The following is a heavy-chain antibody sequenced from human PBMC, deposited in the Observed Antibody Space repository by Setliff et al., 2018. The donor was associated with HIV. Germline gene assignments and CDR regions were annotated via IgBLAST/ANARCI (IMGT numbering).Heavy chain of an antibody. CDR2: TSGSGGTT. J-gene: IGHJ6*02. CDR3: AKDQGITVGAAVYYYIYAMDV. CDR1: GFTFSSYT. D-gene: IGHD6-19*01. V-gene: IGHV3-23*01. Sequence: PGGSLRLSCVVSGFTFSSYTMSWVRQAPGKGLEWVSATSGSGGTTYYAESVKGRFTISRDNSKNTLYLQMNSLRAEDTAVYYCAKDQGITVGAAVYYYIYAMDVWGQGTSVTVSS.